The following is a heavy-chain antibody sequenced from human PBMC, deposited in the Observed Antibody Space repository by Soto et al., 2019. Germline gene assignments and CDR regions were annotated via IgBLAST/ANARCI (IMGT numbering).Heavy chain of an antibody. D-gene: IGHD3-10*01. Sequence: PGGSLTLSCGASGFSFSGRYMDWVRQAPGKGLEWVGRTRNKANSYTTEYAASVKGRFTISRDDSKNSLYLQMNSLKPEDTAVYYCGVRGAIWAQGTLVTVSS. CDR2: TRNKANSYTT. J-gene: IGHJ4*02. CDR1: GFSFSGRY. V-gene: IGHV3-72*01. CDR3: GVRGAI.